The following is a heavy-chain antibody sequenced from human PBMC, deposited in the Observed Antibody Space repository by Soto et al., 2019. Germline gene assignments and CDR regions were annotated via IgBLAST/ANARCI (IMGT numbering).Heavy chain of an antibody. CDR2: INHSGST. V-gene: IGHV4-34*01. CDR1: GGSFSGYY. D-gene: IGHD6-19*01. CDR3: ASILYSSHWFDP. J-gene: IGHJ5*02. Sequence: QVQLQQWGAGLLKPSETLSLTCAVYGGSFSGYYWSWIRQPPGTGLEWIGEINHSGSTNYNPSLKSRVTISVDTSKNQFSLKLSSVTAADTAVYYCASILYSSHWFDPWGQGTLVTVSS.